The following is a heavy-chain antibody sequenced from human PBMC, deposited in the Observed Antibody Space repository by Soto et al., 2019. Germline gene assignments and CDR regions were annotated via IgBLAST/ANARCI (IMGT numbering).Heavy chain of an antibody. CDR3: TRDASRDSSARGWFDP. CDR2: ISSNSAYI. Sequence: PGGSLRLSCAASGFTFRSSTMNWVRQAPGKGLEWVSTISSNSAYIYYTDALRGRFTISRDNAKNSLHLQMNSLRAEDTAAYYCTRDASRDSSARGWFDPWGPGTLVTVSS. D-gene: IGHD6-13*01. V-gene: IGHV3-21*01. CDR1: GFTFRSST. J-gene: IGHJ5*02.